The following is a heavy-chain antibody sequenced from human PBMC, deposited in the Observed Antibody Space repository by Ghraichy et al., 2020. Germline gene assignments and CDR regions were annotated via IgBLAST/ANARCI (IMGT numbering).Heavy chain of an antibody. CDR2: IRYDGSNK. V-gene: IGHV3-30*02. CDR3: AKDSHPDSSGWYGMDV. J-gene: IGHJ6*02. Sequence: GGSLRLSCAASGFTFSSYGMHWVRQAPGKGLEWVAFIRYDGSNKYYADSVKGRFTISRDNSKNTLYLQMNSLRAEDTAVYYCAKDSHPDSSGWYGMDVWGQGTTVTVSS. D-gene: IGHD6-19*01. CDR1: GFTFSSYG.